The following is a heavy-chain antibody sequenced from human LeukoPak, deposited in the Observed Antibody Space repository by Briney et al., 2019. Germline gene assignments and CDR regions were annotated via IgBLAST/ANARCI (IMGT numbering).Heavy chain of an antibody. CDR3: ARRGQWLGDFDY. D-gene: IGHD6-19*01. CDR2: IYYSGST. Sequence: PSETLSLTCTVSGGSIASYYWTWIRQPPGKGLEWIGYIYYSGSTNYNPSLKSRVTISVDTSKNQFSLKLSSVTAADAAVYYCARRGQWLGDFDYWGQGTLVTVSS. J-gene: IGHJ4*02. CDR1: GGSIASYY. V-gene: IGHV4-59*08.